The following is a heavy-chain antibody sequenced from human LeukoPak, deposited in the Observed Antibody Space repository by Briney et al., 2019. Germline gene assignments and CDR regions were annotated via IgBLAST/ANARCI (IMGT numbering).Heavy chain of an antibody. CDR2: ISSSGVTT. V-gene: IGHV3-48*03. CDR1: GFTFGNYE. CDR3: AREVRARVPMELVAPQGMDV. Sequence: GGSLRLSCAGSGFTFGNYEMNWVRQAPGRGLEGGSYISSSGVTTYYADSVKGRFNISRDNAKNSLYLQMSSLTAEDTAVYYCAREVRARVPMELVAPQGMDVWGQGTTVTVSS. D-gene: IGHD5-12*01. J-gene: IGHJ6*02.